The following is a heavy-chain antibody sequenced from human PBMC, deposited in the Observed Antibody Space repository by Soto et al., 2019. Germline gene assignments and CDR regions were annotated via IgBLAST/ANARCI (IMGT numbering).Heavy chain of an antibody. CDR2: ISYDGSNK. Sequence: QVQLVKSGGGVVQPGRSLRLSCAASGFTLSSYAMHWVRQAPGKGLEWVAVISYDGSNKYYTDSVKGRFTISRDNSKNTLYLQMNSLRAEDTAVYYCARPLWRDDYNWGYFDLWGRGTLVTVSS. CDR3: ARPLWRDDYNWGYFDL. V-gene: IGHV3-30-3*01. J-gene: IGHJ2*01. D-gene: IGHD4-4*01. CDR1: GFTLSSYA.